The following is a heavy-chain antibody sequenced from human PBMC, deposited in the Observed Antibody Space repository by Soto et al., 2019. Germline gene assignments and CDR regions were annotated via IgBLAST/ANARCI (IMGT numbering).Heavy chain of an antibody. J-gene: IGHJ4*02. D-gene: IGHD2-15*01. CDR2: IYYSGST. Sequence: NPSETLSLTCTVSGGSISSGDYYWSWIRQPPGKGLEWIGYIYYSGSTYYNPSLKSRVTISVDTSKNQFSLKLSSVTAADTAVYYCAREPKYCSGGSCYLSGLDYWGQGTLVTVSS. CDR1: GGSISSGDYY. V-gene: IGHV4-30-4*01. CDR3: AREPKYCSGGSCYLSGLDY.